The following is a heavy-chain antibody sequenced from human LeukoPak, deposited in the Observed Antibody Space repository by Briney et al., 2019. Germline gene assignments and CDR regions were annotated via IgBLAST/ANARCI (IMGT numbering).Heavy chain of an antibody. Sequence: SETLSLTCTVSGGSTSSNYWSWIRQSPGKGLEWVGYVYNSGDTGKNPSLKSRVTILLDTSKNQCSLKLTSVSAADTAVYYCARLKLGAYFDLWGRGTLVTVSS. CDR3: ARLKLGAYFDL. CDR1: GGSTSSNY. J-gene: IGHJ2*01. CDR2: VYNSGDT. V-gene: IGHV4-59*08. D-gene: IGHD3-16*01.